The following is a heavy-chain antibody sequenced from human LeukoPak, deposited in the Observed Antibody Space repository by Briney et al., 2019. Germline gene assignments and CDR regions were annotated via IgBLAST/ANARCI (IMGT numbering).Heavy chain of an antibody. CDR1: GGSISSGDYY. CDR3: ARGTRYYGSGSYYNSPVNYGMDV. V-gene: IGHV4-30-4*01. Sequence: SQTLSLTCTVSGGSISSGDYYWSWIRQPPGKGLEWIGYIYYSGSTYYNPSLKSRVTISVDTSKNQFSLKLSSVTAADTAAYYCARGTRYYGSGSYYNSPVNYGMDVWGQGTTVTVSS. CDR2: IYYSGST. D-gene: IGHD3-10*01. J-gene: IGHJ6*02.